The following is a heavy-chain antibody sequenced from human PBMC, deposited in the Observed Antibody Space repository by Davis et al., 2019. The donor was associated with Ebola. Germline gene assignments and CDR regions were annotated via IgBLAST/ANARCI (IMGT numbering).Heavy chain of an antibody. CDR2: INPNSGGT. Sequence: ASVKVSCKASGYTFTGYYMHWVRQAPGQGLEWMGWINPNSGGTNYAQKFQGWVTMTRDTSISTAYMELSRLRSDDTAVYYCARDRGDMGDYYGMDVWGQGTTVTVSS. V-gene: IGHV1-2*04. CDR1: GYTFTGYY. D-gene: IGHD2-15*01. CDR3: ARDRGDMGDYYGMDV. J-gene: IGHJ6*02.